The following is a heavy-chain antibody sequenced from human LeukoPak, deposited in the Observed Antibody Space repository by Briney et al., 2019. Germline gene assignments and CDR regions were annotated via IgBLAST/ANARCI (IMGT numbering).Heavy chain of an antibody. CDR2: ISGSGAST. CDR1: GFTFSTYG. CDR3: AKGQQQLVFCWFDP. V-gene: IGHV3-23*01. J-gene: IGHJ5*02. D-gene: IGHD6-13*01. Sequence: PGGSLRLSCAASGFTFSTYGMSWVRQAPGKGLEWVSAISGSGASTYYVDSVKGRFTISRDNSKNTLYLQMNSLRAEDTAIYYCAKGQQQLVFCWFDPWGQGTLVTVSS.